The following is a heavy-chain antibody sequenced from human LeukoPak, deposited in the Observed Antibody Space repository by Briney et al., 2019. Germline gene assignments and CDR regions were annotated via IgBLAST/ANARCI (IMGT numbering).Heavy chain of an antibody. CDR1: GFTFSSYA. CDR3: AKSPTYYYDSSAYRHFDY. J-gene: IGHJ4*02. D-gene: IGHD3-22*01. Sequence: PGGSLRLSCAASGFTFSSYAMSWVRQAPGKGLEWVSSINGGGGSTFYAASVKGRFTISRDNSKNTLYLQMNSLRAEDTAIYYCAKSPTYYYDSSAYRHFDYWGQGTLVTVSS. CDR2: INGGGGST. V-gene: IGHV3-23*01.